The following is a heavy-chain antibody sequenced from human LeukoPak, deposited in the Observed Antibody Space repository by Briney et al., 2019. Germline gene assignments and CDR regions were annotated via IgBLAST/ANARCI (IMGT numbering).Heavy chain of an antibody. CDR1: GFTFSDYY. V-gene: IGHV3-11*01. CDR3: ARGRCSSTSCYGHNWFDP. CDR2: ISSSGSTI. Sequence: TGGSLRLSCAASGFTFSDYYMTWLRQAPGKGLDWVSYISSSGSTIYYADSVKGRFTISRDNAKNSLYLQMNSLRAEDTAVYYCARGRCSSTSCYGHNWFDPWGQGTLVTVSS. J-gene: IGHJ5*02. D-gene: IGHD2-2*01.